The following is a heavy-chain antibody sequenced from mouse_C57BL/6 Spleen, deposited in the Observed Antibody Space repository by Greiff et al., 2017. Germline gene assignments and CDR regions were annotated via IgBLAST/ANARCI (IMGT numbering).Heavy chain of an antibody. CDR3: ARYPLYGNYWYFDV. Sequence: EVNVVESVAELVRPGASVKLSCTASGFNIKNTYMHWVKQRPEQGLEWIGRIDPANGNTKYAPKFQGKATITADTSSNTAYLQLSSLTSEDTAIYYCARYPLYGNYWYFDVWGTGTTVTVSS. D-gene: IGHD2-1*01. J-gene: IGHJ1*03. CDR1: GFNIKNTY. V-gene: IGHV14-3*01. CDR2: IDPANGNT.